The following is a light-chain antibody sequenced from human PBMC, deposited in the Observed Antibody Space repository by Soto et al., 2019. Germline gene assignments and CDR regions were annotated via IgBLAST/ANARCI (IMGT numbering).Light chain of an antibody. CDR1: QSINIY. V-gene: IGKV1-39*01. CDR3: QQSYRSPYT. J-gene: IGKJ2*01. CDR2: GAS. Sequence: IQMTQSPSSLSASVGDSVTVTCRASQSINIYLNWYQQKPGKAPTLLIYGASSLQSGVPSRFTRGGSRTDFTLTISSLQPEDFATYYCQQSYRSPYTFGQGTKLEIK.